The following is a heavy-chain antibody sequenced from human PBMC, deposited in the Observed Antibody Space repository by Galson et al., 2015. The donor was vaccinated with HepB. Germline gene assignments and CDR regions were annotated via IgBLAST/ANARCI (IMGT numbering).Heavy chain of an antibody. V-gene: IGHV5-51*01. CDR3: TRHPLGYCSGGTCSEVFGDY. Sequence: QSGAEVKKPGESLKISCKGSGYSFTSYWIGWVRQMPGKGLEWMGIIYPDDSDTRYSPSFQGQVTISVDKSISTAYLQWSSLKASDTAMYYCTRHPLGYCSGGTCSEVFGDYWGQGTLVTVSS. D-gene: IGHD2-15*01. CDR2: IYPDDSDT. J-gene: IGHJ4*02. CDR1: GYSFTSYW.